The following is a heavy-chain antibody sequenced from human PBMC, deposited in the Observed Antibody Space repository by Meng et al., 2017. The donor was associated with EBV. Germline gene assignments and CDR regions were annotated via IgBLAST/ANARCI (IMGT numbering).Heavy chain of an antibody. J-gene: IGHJ4*02. CDR3: AGGQQWLRSPYFDY. D-gene: IGHD5-12*01. V-gene: IGHV3-30-3*01. CDR2: ISYDGSNK. Sequence: VVLGECGGGVARPGRSLRLSCAASGFTFSSYAMNWVRQAPGKGLEWVAVISYDGSNKYYADSVKGRFTISRDNSKNTLYLQMNSLRAEDTAVYYCAGGQQWLRSPYFDYWGQGTLVTVSS. CDR1: GFTFSSYA.